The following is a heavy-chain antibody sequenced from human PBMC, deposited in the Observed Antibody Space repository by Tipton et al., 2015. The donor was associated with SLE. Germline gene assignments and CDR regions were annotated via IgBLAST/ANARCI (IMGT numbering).Heavy chain of an antibody. D-gene: IGHD3-10*01. CDR2: INPSGGST. CDR1: GYTFTSYY. CDR3: ARDSGLPYGSGSYPKY. J-gene: IGHJ4*02. V-gene: IGHV1-46*01. Sequence: QSGPEVKKPGASVKVSCKAFGYTFTSYYMHWVRQAPGQGLEWMGIINPSGGSTSYAQKFQGRVTMTRDTSTSTVFMDLSSLRSEDTAVYYCARDSGLPYGSGSYPKYWGQGTLVTVSS.